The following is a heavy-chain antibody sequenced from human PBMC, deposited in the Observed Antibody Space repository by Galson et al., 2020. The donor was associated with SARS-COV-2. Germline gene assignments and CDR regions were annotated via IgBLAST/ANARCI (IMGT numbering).Heavy chain of an antibody. CDR1: GFTFSSYA. CDR2: ISYDGSNK. J-gene: IGHJ4*02. V-gene: IGHV3-30*04. D-gene: IGHD1-26*01. CDR3: ARPTTGSYFSQFDY. Sequence: GGSLRLSCAASGFTFSSYAMHWVRHAPGKGLEWVAVISYDGSNKYYADSVKGRFTISRDNSKNTLYLQMNSLRAEDTAVYYCARPTTGSYFSQFDYWGQGTLVTVSS.